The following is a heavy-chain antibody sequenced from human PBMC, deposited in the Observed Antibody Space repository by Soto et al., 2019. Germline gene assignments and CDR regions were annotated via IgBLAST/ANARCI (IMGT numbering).Heavy chain of an antibody. D-gene: IGHD3-22*01. J-gene: IGHJ3*02. CDR2: IKSKTDGGTT. Sequence: GGSLRLSCAASGFTFSNAWMSWVRQAPGKGLEWVGRIKSKTDGGTTDYAAPVKGRFTISRDDSKNTLYLQMNSLKTEDTAVYYCTTGKHDSSGYYYGENAFDIWGQGTMVTVSS. CDR1: GFTFSNAW. V-gene: IGHV3-15*01. CDR3: TTGKHDSSGYYYGENAFDI.